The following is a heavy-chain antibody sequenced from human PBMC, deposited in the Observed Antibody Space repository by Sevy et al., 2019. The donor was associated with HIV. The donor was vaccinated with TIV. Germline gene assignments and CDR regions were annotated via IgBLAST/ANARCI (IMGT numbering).Heavy chain of an antibody. V-gene: IGHV3-49*04. J-gene: IGHJ6*02. CDR2: IRGKPYGGTR. D-gene: IGHD1-26*01. CDR3: TRVEGAADWGMDV. CDR1: GFTFGDYT. Sequence: GGSLRLSCTASGFTFGDYTMSWVRQAPGKGLEWVAFIRGKPYGGTREYAASVKGRFTISRDDPKSIAYLQMNSLKSEDTAVYYCTRVEGAADWGMDVWGQGTTVTVSS.